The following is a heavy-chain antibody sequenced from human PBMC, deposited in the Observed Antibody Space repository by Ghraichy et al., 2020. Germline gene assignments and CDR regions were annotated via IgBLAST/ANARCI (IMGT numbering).Heavy chain of an antibody. CDR2: ISGSGGST. V-gene: IGHV3-23*01. CDR3: AKDLGTVTTSFYYYYMDV. D-gene: IGHD4-17*01. J-gene: IGHJ6*03. Sequence: GESLNISCAASGFTFSSYAMSWVRQAPGKGLEWVSAISGSGGSTYYADSVKGRFTISRDNSKNTLYLQMNSLRAEDTAVYYCAKDLGTVTTSFYYYYMDVWGKGTTVTVSS. CDR1: GFTFSSYA.